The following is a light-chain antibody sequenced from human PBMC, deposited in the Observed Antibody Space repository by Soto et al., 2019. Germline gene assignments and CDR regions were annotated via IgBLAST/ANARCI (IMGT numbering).Light chain of an antibody. Sequence: QSALTQPASVSGSPGQSITISCAGTSNDVGAYNYVSWYQQHPGKAPKVTIYDVNNRPSGVSYRFSGSKSGNTASLTISGLQAEDEADYYCCSYTRSDTFVFGGGTKLTVL. J-gene: IGLJ2*01. CDR3: CSYTRSDTFV. V-gene: IGLV2-14*03. CDR2: DVN. CDR1: SNDVGAYNY.